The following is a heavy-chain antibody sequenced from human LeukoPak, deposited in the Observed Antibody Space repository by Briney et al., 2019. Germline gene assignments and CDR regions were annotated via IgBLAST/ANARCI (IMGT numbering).Heavy chain of an antibody. CDR1: GYSFTNHD. D-gene: IGHD3-3*01. V-gene: IGHV1-2*02. CDR2: INPNSGGT. J-gene: IGHJ6*03. CDR3: ARGVVISSYYYYMDV. Sequence: ASVTVSCKASGYSFTNHDIHWVRQAPGQRLEWMGWINPNSGGTNYAQKFQGRVTMTRDTSISTAYMELSRLRSDDTAVYYCARGVVISSYYYYMDVWGKGTTVTVSS.